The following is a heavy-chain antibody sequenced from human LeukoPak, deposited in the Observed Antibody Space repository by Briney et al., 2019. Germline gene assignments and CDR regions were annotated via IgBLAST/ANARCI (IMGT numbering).Heavy chain of an antibody. CDR1: GFTFSSYS. V-gene: IGHV3-21*01. J-gene: IGHJ4*02. D-gene: IGHD3-9*01. CDR3: ASAYDILTAYFDY. CDR2: ISSSSSYK. Sequence: GGSLRLSCAASGFTFSSYSMNWVRQAPGKGLEWVSSISSSSSYKYYADSVKGRFTISRDNAKNSLYLQMNSLRAEDTAVYYCASAYDILTAYFDYWGQGTLVTVSS.